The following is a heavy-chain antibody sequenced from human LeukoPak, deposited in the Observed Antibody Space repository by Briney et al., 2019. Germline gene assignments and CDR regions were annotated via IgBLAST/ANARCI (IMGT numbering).Heavy chain of an antibody. D-gene: IGHD2-2*01. CDR3: AKMGSTSSYSWFDP. J-gene: IGHJ5*02. Sequence: GGSLRLSCAASGFTFSSYAMSWVRQAPGKGLEWVSAISGSGGSTYYADAVKGRFTISRDNSKNTLYLQMTSLRAEDTAVYYCAKMGSTSSYSWFDPWGQGTLVTVSS. CDR1: GFTFSSYA. CDR2: ISGSGGST. V-gene: IGHV3-23*01.